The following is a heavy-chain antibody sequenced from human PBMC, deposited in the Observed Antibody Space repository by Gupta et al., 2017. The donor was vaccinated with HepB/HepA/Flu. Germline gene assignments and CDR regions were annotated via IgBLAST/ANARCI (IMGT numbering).Heavy chain of an antibody. CDR1: GGSISSSSYY. J-gene: IGHJ3*02. Sequence: QLQLQESGPGLVKPSETLSLTCTVSGGSISSSSYYWGWIRQPPGKGLEWIGSIYYSGSTYYNPSLKSRVTISVDTSKNQFSLKLSSVTAADTAVYYCASPGYCSSTSCPHHDAFDIWGQGTMVTVSS. V-gene: IGHV4-39*01. CDR2: IYYSGST. D-gene: IGHD2-2*01. CDR3: ASPGYCSSTSCPHHDAFDI.